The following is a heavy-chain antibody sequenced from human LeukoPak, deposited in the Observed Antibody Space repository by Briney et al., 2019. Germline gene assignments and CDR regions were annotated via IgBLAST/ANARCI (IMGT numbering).Heavy chain of an antibody. D-gene: IGHD2-2*01. J-gene: IGHJ3*02. CDR2: FDPEDGET. CDR1: GYTLTELS. CDR3: ATSLLQYQLPSDDAFDI. Sequence: ASVKVSCKVSGYTLTELSMHWVRQAPGKGLEWMGGFDPEDGETIYAQKFQGRVTMTEDTSTDTAYMELSSLRSEDTAVYYCATSLLQYQLPSDDAFDIWGQGTMGTVSS. V-gene: IGHV1-24*01.